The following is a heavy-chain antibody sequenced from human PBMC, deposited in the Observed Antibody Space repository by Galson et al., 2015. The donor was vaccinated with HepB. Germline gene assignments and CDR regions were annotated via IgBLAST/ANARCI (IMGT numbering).Heavy chain of an antibody. CDR3: AKLLCSDPPGGVCDYYFDY. CDR2: ISGSGGST. J-gene: IGHJ4*02. V-gene: IGHV3-23*01. CDR1: GFTFSSYA. D-gene: IGHD2-8*02. Sequence: SLRLSCAASGFTFSSYAMSWVRQAPGEGLEWVSAISGSGGSTYYADSVKGRFTISRDNSKNTLYLQMNSLRAEDTAVYYCAKLLCSDPPGGVCDYYFDYWGQGTLVTVSS.